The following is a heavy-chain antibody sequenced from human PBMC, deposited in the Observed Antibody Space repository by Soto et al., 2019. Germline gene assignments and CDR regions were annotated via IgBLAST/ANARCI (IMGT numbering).Heavy chain of an antibody. J-gene: IGHJ6*02. CDR2: INAGNGNT. Sequence: ASVKVSCKASGYTFTSYAMHWVRQAPGQRLEWMGWINAGNGNTKYSQKFQGRVTITRDTSASTAYMELSSLRSEDTAVYYCARDQGAYYYYVMDVWGQGTTVTVSS. CDR3: ARDQGAYYYYVMDV. CDR1: GYTFTSYA. V-gene: IGHV1-3*01.